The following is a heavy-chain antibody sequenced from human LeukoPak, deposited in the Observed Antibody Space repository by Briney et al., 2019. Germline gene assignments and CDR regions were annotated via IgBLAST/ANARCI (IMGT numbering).Heavy chain of an antibody. V-gene: IGHV4-39*07. D-gene: IGHD3-10*01. J-gene: IGHJ5*02. CDR3: ARGPRFGELLWHWFDP. CDR2: MYHSGST. Sequence: PSETLSLTCTVSGGSISSSRYYWGWIRQPPGKGLEWIGSMYHSGSTYYNPPLKSRVTISEDTSKNQFSLKLRSVTAADTAVYYCARGPRFGELLWHWFDPWGQGTLVTVSS. CDR1: GGSISSSRYY.